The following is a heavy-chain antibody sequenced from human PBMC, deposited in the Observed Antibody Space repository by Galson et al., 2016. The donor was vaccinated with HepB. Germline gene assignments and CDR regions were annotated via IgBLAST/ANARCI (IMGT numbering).Heavy chain of an antibody. D-gene: IGHD3-10*01. J-gene: IGHJ6*02. CDR2: IFYSGTT. CDR1: GGSINSGGFY. Sequence: TLSLTCTVSGGSINSGGFYWSWIRQLPGKGLEWIGYIFYSGTTHYNPSLKSRITISVDTSKNQFSLRLNSVTDADTAVYYCARDPGSGGIGVDVWGQGTTVTVS. CDR3: ARDPGSGGIGVDV. V-gene: IGHV4-31*03.